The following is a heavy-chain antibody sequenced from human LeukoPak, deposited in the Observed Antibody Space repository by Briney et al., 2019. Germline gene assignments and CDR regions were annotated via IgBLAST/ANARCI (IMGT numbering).Heavy chain of an antibody. Sequence: GRSLRLSCAASGFTFDDYAMHWVRHAPGKGLEWVSGINWNSGSIDYAGSVKGRFTISRDNAMNSLYLQMNSLRAEDTALYYCARDGVMITFGGFGYWGQGTLVTVSP. D-gene: IGHD3-16*01. V-gene: IGHV3-9*01. J-gene: IGHJ4*02. CDR1: GFTFDDYA. CDR2: INWNSGSI. CDR3: ARDGVMITFGGFGY.